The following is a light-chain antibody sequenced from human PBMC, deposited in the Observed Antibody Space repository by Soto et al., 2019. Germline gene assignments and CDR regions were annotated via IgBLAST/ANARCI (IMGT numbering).Light chain of an antibody. CDR3: HQSSSWLAET. CDR1: QSIIRH. CDR2: DAS. V-gene: IGKV3-11*01. Sequence: EIVLTQSPATLSLSPGERATLSCRASQSIIRHLAWYRPKPGQAPRLLAYDASNRATGIPARFSGSVSGKDFTITNSSLEPEDFEVDYCHQSSSWLAETVGGGIEGEMK. J-gene: IGKJ4*01.